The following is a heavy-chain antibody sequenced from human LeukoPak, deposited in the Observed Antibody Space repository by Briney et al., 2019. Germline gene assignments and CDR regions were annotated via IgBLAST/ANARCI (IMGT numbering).Heavy chain of an antibody. CDR2: ISGSGRYI. V-gene: IGHV3-21*01. D-gene: IGHD6-19*01. J-gene: IGHJ4*02. CDR1: GFTFSSYS. Sequence: GGSLRLSCAASGFTFSSYSMNWVRQAPGKGLEWVSSISGSGRYIYYADSVKGRFTISRDNAKNSLYLQMNSLRAEDTAVYYCARDSSGWNEGFDYWGQGTLVTVPS. CDR3: ARDSSGWNEGFDY.